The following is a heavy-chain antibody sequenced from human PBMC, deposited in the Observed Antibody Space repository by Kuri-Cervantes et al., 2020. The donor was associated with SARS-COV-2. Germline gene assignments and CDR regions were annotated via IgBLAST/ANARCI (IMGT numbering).Heavy chain of an antibody. CDR2: IYYSGST. CDR3: ARGLNLWLSSYYYGMDV. J-gene: IGHJ6*02. Sequence: SETLSLTCTVSGGSISSYYWSWIRQPPEKGLEWIGYIYYSGSTNYNPSLKSRVTISVDTSKNQFSLKLSSVTAADTAVYYCARGLNLWLSSYYYGMDVWGQGTTVTVSS. V-gene: IGHV4-59*12. D-gene: IGHD5-18*01. CDR1: GGSISSYY.